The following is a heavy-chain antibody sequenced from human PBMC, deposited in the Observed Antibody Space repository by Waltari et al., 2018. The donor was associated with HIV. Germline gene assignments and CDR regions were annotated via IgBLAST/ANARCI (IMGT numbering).Heavy chain of an antibody. D-gene: IGHD6-19*01. CDR1: TGYITQSYY. V-gene: IGHV4-39*01. J-gene: IGHJ4*02. Sequence: QLQLQESGPALVKHSETLSLTCTVSTGYITQSYYWGWVRQCPGTGLEWIGSIYSNGVSHYAPSLKSRVALSVDMSKNQFSLTLTAVTAADTSRYFCVALRTVTGTIDKWGQGTLVTVS. CDR3: VALRTVTGTIDK. CDR2: IYSNGVS.